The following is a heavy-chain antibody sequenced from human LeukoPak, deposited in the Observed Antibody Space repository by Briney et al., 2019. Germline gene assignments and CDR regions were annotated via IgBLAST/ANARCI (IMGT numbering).Heavy chain of an antibody. Sequence: GGSLRLSCAASGFTFSSYWMSWVRQAPGKGLEWVANIKQDGSEKYYVDSVKSRFTISRDNAKNSLYLQMNSLRAEDTAVYYCARESDSDSLDYWGQGTLVTVSS. V-gene: IGHV3-7*01. D-gene: IGHD2-21*02. CDR2: IKQDGSEK. J-gene: IGHJ4*02. CDR3: ARESDSDSLDY. CDR1: GFTFSSYW.